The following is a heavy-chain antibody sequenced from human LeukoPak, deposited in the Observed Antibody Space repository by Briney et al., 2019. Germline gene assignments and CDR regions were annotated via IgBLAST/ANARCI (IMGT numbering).Heavy chain of an antibody. CDR1: GFTLSSNW. J-gene: IGHJ5*02. CDR2: IKQDGSEK. V-gene: IGHV3-7*01. CDR3: ARDNGYSGYDP. D-gene: IGHD5-12*01. Sequence: GGSLRLSCAASGFTLSSNWMSWGRQAPGKGKEWVANIKQDGSEKYYVDSVKGRFTISRDNAKNSLYLQMNSLRAEDTAVYYCARDNGYSGYDPWGQGTLVTVSS.